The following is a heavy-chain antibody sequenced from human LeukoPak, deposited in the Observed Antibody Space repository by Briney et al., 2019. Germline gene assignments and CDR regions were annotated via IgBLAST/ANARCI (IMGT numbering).Heavy chain of an antibody. CDR3: AISGNYFSRDAFDI. CDR2: INHSAST. Sequence: SETLSLTCAVYGGSCSGYYWSWIRQPPGKGLEWIGEINHSASTNYNPSLKSRVTISGDTSKHHFSLELRSVTAADTAVYYCAISGNYFSRDAFDIWGPGTLVSVS. CDR1: GGSCSGYY. D-gene: IGHD1-26*01. J-gene: IGHJ3*02. V-gene: IGHV4-34*01.